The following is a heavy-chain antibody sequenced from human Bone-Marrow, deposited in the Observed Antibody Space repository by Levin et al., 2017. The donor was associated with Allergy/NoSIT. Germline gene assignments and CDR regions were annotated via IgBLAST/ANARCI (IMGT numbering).Heavy chain of an antibody. CDR3: ARYATSPCSGGSCYPEGD. V-gene: IGHV3-7*01. CDR2: IKEDGSQK. J-gene: IGHJ4*02. Sequence: ETLSLTCAASGFSFSSYWMSWVRQAPGKGLEWVANIKEDGSQKYYVDSVKGRFTISRDNAKNSLYLQMNSLRAEDTAVYYCARYATSPCSGGSCYPEGDWGQGTLVTVSS. D-gene: IGHD2-15*01. CDR1: GFSFSSYW.